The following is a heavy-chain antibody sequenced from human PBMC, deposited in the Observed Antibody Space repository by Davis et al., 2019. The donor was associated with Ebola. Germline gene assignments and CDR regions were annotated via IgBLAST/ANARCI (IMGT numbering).Heavy chain of an antibody. CDR2: INHSGSTGST. D-gene: IGHD3-22*01. V-gene: IGHV4-34*01. J-gene: IGHJ3*01. CDR1: GGSFSGYY. Sequence: SETLSLTCAVYGGSFSGYYWSWIRQPPGKGLEWIGEINHSGSTGSTNYNPSLKSRVTISVDTSKNQFSLKLSSVTAADTAVYYCARAYFYDSSGYYANGGAFDLWGQGTMVTVSS. CDR3: ARAYFYDSSGYYANGGAFDL.